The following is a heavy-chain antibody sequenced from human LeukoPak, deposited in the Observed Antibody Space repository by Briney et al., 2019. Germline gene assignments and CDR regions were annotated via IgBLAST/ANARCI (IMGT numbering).Heavy chain of an antibody. V-gene: IGHV1-58*01. CDR1: GFTFTSSA. CDR2: IVVGSGNT. CDR3: AAADYDSSGPNFDY. D-gene: IGHD3-22*01. J-gene: IGHJ4*02. Sequence: GTSVKVSCKASGFTFTSSAVQWVRQARGQRLEWLGWIVVGSGNTNYAQKFQERVTITRDMSTSTAYMELSSLRSEDTAVYYCAAADYDSSGPNFDYWGQGTLVTVSS.